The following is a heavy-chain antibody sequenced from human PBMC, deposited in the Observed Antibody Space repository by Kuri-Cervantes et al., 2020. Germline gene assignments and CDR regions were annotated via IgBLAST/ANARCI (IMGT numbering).Heavy chain of an antibody. CDR2: ISYDGSNK. CDR3: ACYGSGSYYLSDFDY. CDR1: GSTFSSYA. J-gene: IGHJ4*02. Sequence: GESLKISCAASGSTFSSYAMHWVRQAPGKGLEWVAVISYDGSNKYYADSVKGRFTISRDNSKNTLYLQMNSLRAEDTAVYYCACYGSGSYYLSDFDYWGQGTLVTVSS. V-gene: IGHV3-30*01. D-gene: IGHD3-10*01.